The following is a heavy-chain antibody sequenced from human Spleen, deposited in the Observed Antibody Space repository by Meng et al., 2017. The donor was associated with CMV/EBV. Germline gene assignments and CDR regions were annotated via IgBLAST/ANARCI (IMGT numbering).Heavy chain of an antibody. CDR1: GGPFSGYY. J-gene: IGHJ2*01. Sequence: GGPFSGYYWSWIRQPPGKGLEWIGEINHSGSTNYNASLKSRVTISVDTSKNQFSLKLSSVTAADTAVYYCARAPERHYYDTIWYFDLWGRGTLVTVSS. CDR3: ARAPERHYYDTIWYFDL. CDR2: INHSGST. D-gene: IGHD3-22*01. V-gene: IGHV4-34*01.